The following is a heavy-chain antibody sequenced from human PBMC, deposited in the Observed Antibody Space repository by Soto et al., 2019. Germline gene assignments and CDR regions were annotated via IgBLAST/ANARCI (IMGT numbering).Heavy chain of an antibody. CDR3: ARDEGGYCTR. CDR1: GGSVSSGSYY. D-gene: IGHD2-8*01. J-gene: IGHJ4*02. V-gene: IGHV4-61*01. CDR2: IYYSGST. Sequence: SETLSLTCTVSGGSVSSGSYYWGWIRQPPGKGLEWIGYIYYSGSTNYNPSLKSRVTISVDTSKNQFSLKLSSVTAADTAVYYCARDEGGYCTRWGQGTLVTVSS.